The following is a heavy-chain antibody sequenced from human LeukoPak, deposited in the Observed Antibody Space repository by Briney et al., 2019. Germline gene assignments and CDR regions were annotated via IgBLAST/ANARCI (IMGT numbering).Heavy chain of an antibody. Sequence: GASVTVSCKTSGGTFSSYAISWVRQAPGQGLEWMGGIIPIFRTANYAQKFQGRVTITADESTSTAYMELSSLRSEDTAVYYCAREARSYYDSSADYWGQGTRVTVSS. CDR2: IIPIFRTA. V-gene: IGHV1-69*13. J-gene: IGHJ4*02. CDR3: AREARSYYDSSADY. CDR1: GGTFSSYA. D-gene: IGHD3-22*01.